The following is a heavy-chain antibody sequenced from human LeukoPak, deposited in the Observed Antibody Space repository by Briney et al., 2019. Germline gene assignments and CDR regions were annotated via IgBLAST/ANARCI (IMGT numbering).Heavy chain of an antibody. D-gene: IGHD2-2*02. J-gene: IGHJ5*02. CDR1: GYTFTGYY. CDR2: INPNSGGT. V-gene: IGHV1-2*02. Sequence: GASVKVSCKASGYTFTGYYMHWVRQAPGQGLEGMGWINPNSGGTNYAQKFQGRVTMTRDTSISTAYMELSRLRSDDTAVYYCARGRGYCSSTSCYSLWFDPWGQGTLVTVSS. CDR3: ARGRGYCSSTSCYSLWFDP.